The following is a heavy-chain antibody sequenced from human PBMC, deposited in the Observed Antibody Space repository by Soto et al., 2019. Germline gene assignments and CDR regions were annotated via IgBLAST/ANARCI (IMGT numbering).Heavy chain of an antibody. V-gene: IGHV3-23*01. CDR2: ISGSGGST. CDR3: AKDGIAAAGRGSWFDP. CDR1: GFTFSSYA. Sequence: GGSLRLSCAASGFTFSSYAMSWVRQAPGKGLEWVSAISGSGGSTYYAESVKGRFTISRDNSKNTLYLQMNILRAEDAAVYYCAKDGIAAAGRGSWFDPWGQGTLVTVSS. D-gene: IGHD6-13*01. J-gene: IGHJ5*02.